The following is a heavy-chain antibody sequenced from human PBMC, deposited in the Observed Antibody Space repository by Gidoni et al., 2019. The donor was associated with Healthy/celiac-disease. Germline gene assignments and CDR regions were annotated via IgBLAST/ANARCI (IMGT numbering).Heavy chain of an antibody. CDR2: INHSGST. V-gene: IGHV4-34*01. J-gene: IGHJ5*02. D-gene: IGHD3-9*01. Sequence: QVQLQQCGAGLLMPSETLSLTCAVYGGSFRGYYWRWIRQPPGKGLEWIGEINHSGSTNYNPYRKSRVTISVDTTKNQFSLKRSSVTAADTAVYYSARGLYPYYDILTGKFDPWGQGTLVTVSS. CDR3: ARGLYPYYDILTGKFDP. CDR1: GGSFRGYY.